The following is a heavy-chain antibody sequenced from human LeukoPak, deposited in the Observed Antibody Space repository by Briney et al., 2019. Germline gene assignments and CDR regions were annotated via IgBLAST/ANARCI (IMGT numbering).Heavy chain of an antibody. CDR3: ARGGLRGYSYGQRFDY. V-gene: IGHV4-59*12. CDR1: GGSISSYY. D-gene: IGHD5-18*01. Sequence: KASETLSLTCTVSGGSISSYYWSWIRQPPGKGLEWIGYIYYSGSTNYNPSLKSRVTISVDTSKNQFSPRLSSVTAADTAVYYCARGGLRGYSYGQRFDYWGQGILVTVSS. CDR2: IYYSGST. J-gene: IGHJ4*02.